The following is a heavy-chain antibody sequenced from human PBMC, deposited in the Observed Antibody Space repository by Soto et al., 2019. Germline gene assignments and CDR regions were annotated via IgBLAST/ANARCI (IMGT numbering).Heavy chain of an antibody. V-gene: IGHV1-3*01. D-gene: IGHD3-3*01. J-gene: IGHJ6*02. Sequence: ASVKVSCKASGYTFTTYAMHWVRQAPGQRLEWMGWIDAGSGDTKYSQNFQDRVTITRDTSASTAYMELSSLRYEDTAVYYCARDLPYHDFWSGPYYYGMDVWGQGTTVTVSS. CDR2: IDAGSGDT. CDR1: GYTFTTYA. CDR3: ARDLPYHDFWSGPYYYGMDV.